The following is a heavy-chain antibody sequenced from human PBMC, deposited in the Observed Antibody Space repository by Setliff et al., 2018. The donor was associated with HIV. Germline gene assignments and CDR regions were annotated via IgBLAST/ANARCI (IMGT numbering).Heavy chain of an antibody. CDR2: FHHSGST. J-gene: IGHJ4*02. D-gene: IGHD1-26*01. CDR1: GYSINTAYY. CDR3: ARAGMGALRSLFDY. Sequence: KSSETLSLTCSVSGYSINTAYYWGWIRQSPGKGLEWIGGFHHSGSTHYNPSLKSRVIISVDTSKNQFSLKLNSVTAADTAIYYCARAGMGALRSLFDYWGQGTLVTVSS. V-gene: IGHV4-38-2*02.